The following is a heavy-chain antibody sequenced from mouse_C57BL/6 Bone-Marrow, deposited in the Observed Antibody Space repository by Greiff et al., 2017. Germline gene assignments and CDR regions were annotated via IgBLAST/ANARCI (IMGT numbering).Heavy chain of an antibody. J-gene: IGHJ2*01. CDR1: GFNFKDDY. Sequence: VQLQQSGAELVRPGASVKLSCTASGFNFKDDYMHWVKQRPEQGLEWIGWIDPENGDTEYASKFKGKATITADTSSNTAYLQLSSLTSEDTAVYYCTPDYYGSRGNYWGQGTTLTVSS. CDR3: TPDYYGSRGNY. D-gene: IGHD1-1*01. V-gene: IGHV14-4*01. CDR2: IDPENGDT.